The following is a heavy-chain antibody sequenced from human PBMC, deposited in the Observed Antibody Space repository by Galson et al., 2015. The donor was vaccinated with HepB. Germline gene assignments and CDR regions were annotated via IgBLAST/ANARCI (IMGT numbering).Heavy chain of an antibody. CDR1: GLTVSSHY. V-gene: IGHV3-53*04. D-gene: IGHD5-12*01. CDR3: AKVATTQVWAFDI. CDR2: LNSDGST. J-gene: IGHJ3*02. Sequence: SCAVSGLTVSSHYMTWVRQAPGKGLEWVSVLNSDGSTYYADSVKGRFTISRHNSWNTLYLQMNSLTTEDTAVYYCAKVATTQVWAFDIWGQGTMVTVSS.